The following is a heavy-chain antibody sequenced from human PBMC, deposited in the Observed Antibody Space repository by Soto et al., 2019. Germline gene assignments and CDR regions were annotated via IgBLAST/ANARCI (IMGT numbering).Heavy chain of an antibody. CDR2: INAGNGNT. V-gene: IGHV1-3*01. CDR1: GYTFTSYA. D-gene: IGHD3-3*01. Sequence: ASVKVSCKASGYTFTSYAMHWVRQAPGQRLEWMGWINAGNGNTKYSQKFQGRVTITRDTSASTDYMELSSLRSEDTAVYYFAGSNNPSDFWSGYYTALFDYWGQGTLVTVSS. CDR3: AGSNNPSDFWSGYYTALFDY. J-gene: IGHJ4*02.